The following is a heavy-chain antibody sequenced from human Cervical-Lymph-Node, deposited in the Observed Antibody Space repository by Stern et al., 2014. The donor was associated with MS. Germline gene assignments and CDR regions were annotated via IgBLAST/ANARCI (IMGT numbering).Heavy chain of an antibody. CDR2: ISGSSSHV. CDR1: GFTFSDYY. D-gene: IGHD3-3*01. CDR3: ARGLSPSETSLNYDFYYGLDV. V-gene: IGHV3-11*06. J-gene: IGHJ6*02. Sequence: VQLVESGGGLVKPGESLRLSCVASGFTFSDYYMRWIRQAPGKGLEWISYISGSSSHVNYADSVMGRFAVSRNNAKNSPYLQSHSLRVEDTAVYYCARGLSPSETSLNYDFYYGLDVWGQGTTVTVSS.